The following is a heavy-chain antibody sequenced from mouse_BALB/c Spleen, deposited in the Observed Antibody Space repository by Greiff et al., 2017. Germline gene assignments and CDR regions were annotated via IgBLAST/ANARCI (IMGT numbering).Heavy chain of an antibody. J-gene: IGHJ3*01. CDR3: ARDGSRGAWFAY. D-gene: IGHD1-1*01. V-gene: IGHV5-9-4*01. Sequence: EVKLVESGGGLVKPGGSLKLSCAASGFTFSSYAMSWVRQSPEKRLEWVAEISSGGSYTYYPDTVTGRFTISRDNAKNTLYLEMSSLRSEDTAMYYCARDGSRGAWFAYWGQGTLVTVSA. CDR2: ISSGGSYT. CDR1: GFTFSSYA.